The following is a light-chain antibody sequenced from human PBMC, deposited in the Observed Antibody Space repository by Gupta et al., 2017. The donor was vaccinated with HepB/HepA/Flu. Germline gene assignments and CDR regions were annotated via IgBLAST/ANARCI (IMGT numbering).Light chain of an antibody. CDR3: LQYNNWPWT. Sequence: ELVLTQSPATLSASPGERATLSCRASQSVSSNLAWYQQKPGQAPGLLIYGASNRATGIPARFSGSGSGTEFTLTISSLQSEDFAVYYCLQYNNWPWTFGQGTKVDIK. CDR2: GAS. CDR1: QSVSSN. J-gene: IGKJ1*01. V-gene: IGKV3-15*01.